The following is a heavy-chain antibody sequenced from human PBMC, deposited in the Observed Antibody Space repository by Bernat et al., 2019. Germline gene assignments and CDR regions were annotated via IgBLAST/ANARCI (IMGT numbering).Heavy chain of an antibody. CDR3: ARVHGLAASPDALDI. Sequence: QVQLMQSGAEVKKPGASVKVSCKASGYTFTSYYMHWVRQAPGQGLEWMGVINSSGGSATYAQKVQGRGTMTSDTSTGTVYMELSSLRSEDTAVYYCARVHGLAASPDALDIWGQGTMVTVSS. J-gene: IGHJ3*02. D-gene: IGHD3/OR15-3a*01. CDR1: GYTFTSYY. V-gene: IGHV1-46*01. CDR2: INSSGGSA.